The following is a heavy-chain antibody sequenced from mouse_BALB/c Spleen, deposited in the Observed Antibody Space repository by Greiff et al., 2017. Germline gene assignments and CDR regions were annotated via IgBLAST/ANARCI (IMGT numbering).Heavy chain of an antibody. CDR3: ARDSTGYFDY. Sequence: EVKVVESGGGLVQPGGSRKLSCAASGFTFSDYGMAWVRQAPGKGPEWVAFISNLAYSIYYADTVTGRFTISRENAKNTLYLEMSSLRSEDTAMYYCARDSTGYFDYWGQGTTLTVSS. CDR1: GFTFSDYG. D-gene: IGHD2-1*01. V-gene: IGHV5-15*02. CDR2: ISNLAYSI. J-gene: IGHJ2*01.